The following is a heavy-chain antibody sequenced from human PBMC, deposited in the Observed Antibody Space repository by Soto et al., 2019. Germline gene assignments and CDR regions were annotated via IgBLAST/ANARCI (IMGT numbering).Heavy chain of an antibody. J-gene: IGHJ5*02. CDR3: ARDRSTYGGGGTGEVKENWFDP. D-gene: IGHD2-8*01. V-gene: IGHV4-59*01. CDR2: AYYSGST. Sequence: PSETLSLTCSGSGGSISHYYWSWIRQPPGKGLEWIGYAYYSGSTDYNPSLKSRVTMSVDTSKNQVSLKLNSVTTADTAVYYCARDRSTYGGGGTGEVKENWFDPWGPGTLVTVS. CDR1: GGSISHYY.